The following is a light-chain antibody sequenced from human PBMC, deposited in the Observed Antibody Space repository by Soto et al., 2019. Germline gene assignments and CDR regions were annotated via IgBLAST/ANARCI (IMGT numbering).Light chain of an antibody. CDR2: DAS. Sequence: DIQMTQSPSTLSASVGDRVTITCRASQSISSWLAWYRQNPGKAPKLLIYDASNLESGVPSRFRGSGSGTEFTLTISSLQPDDFATYYCQQYNSDLYTFGQGTKLE. V-gene: IGKV1-5*01. CDR3: QQYNSDLYT. CDR1: QSISSW. J-gene: IGKJ2*01.